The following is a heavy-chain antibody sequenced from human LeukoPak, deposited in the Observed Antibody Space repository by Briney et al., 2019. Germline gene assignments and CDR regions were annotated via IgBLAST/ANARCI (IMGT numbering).Heavy chain of an antibody. CDR1: GGSISTCY. J-gene: IGHJ4*02. CDR3: ARSGTKTNGFDY. Sequence: PSETLSLTCTVSGGSISTCYWSWIRQPPGKGLEWNGYIYYSGSTNYSPSLQSRGTIYVDTSKNQFSLRLSSVTAADTAMYYCARSGTKTNGFDYWGQGTLVTVSS. V-gene: IGHV4-59*01. CDR2: IYYSGST. D-gene: IGHD2-8*01.